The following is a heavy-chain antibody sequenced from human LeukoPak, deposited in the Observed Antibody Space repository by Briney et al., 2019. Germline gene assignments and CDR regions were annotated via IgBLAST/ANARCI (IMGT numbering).Heavy chain of an antibody. V-gene: IGHV1-69*01. CDR2: IIPIFGTA. Sequence: GASVKVSCKASGGTFSSYAISWVRQAPGQGLEWMGGIIPIFGTANYAQKFQGRVTITADESTSTAYMELSSLRSEDTAVYYCARDRMGFNWFDPWGQGTLVTVSS. J-gene: IGHJ5*02. D-gene: IGHD1-26*01. CDR3: ARDRMGFNWFDP. CDR1: GGTFSSYA.